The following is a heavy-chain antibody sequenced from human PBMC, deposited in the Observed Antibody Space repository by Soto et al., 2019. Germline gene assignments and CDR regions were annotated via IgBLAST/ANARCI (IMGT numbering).Heavy chain of an antibody. CDR1: GFTFSSYG. D-gene: IGHD1-26*01. CDR3: ARRPTPNRGSPESPPPHPMDV. CDR2: IWYDGSNK. V-gene: IGHV3-33*01. Sequence: GGSLRLSCAASGFTFSSYGMHWVRQAPGKGLEWVAVIWYDGSNKYYADSVKGRFTISRDNSKNTLYLQMNSLRAEDTAVYYRARRPTPNRGSPESPPPHPMDVWGQGTTVTVSS. J-gene: IGHJ6*02.